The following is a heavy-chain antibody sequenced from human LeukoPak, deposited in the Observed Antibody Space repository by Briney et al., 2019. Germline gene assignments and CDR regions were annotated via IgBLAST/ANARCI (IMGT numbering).Heavy chain of an antibody. CDR1: GLTFSKAW. CDR2: IKNKIDGGTI. Sequence: PGGSLRLPCAASGLTFSKAWMSWVRQAPGKGLEWVGRIKNKIDGGTIDYAPPVKGRFTISRDDSKNTQYPQTNSLKTEDTAVYYCTTDGYCSGGNCYSFDYWGQGILVTVSA. D-gene: IGHD2-15*01. V-gene: IGHV3-15*01. CDR3: TTDGYCSGGNCYSFDY. J-gene: IGHJ4*02.